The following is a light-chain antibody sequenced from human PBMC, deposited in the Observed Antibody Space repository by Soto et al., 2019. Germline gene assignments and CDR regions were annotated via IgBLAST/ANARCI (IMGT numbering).Light chain of an antibody. CDR3: QQYNNWSPWT. CDR2: GAS. Sequence: EIVMTQSPATLSVSPGERATLSCRASQSVSSNLAWYQQKPGQDPRLLIYGASTRATGITARFSGSGSGTEFTLTISSLQSEDFAVYYCQQYNNWSPWTFGRGTKVEIK. V-gene: IGKV3-15*01. CDR1: QSVSSN. J-gene: IGKJ1*01.